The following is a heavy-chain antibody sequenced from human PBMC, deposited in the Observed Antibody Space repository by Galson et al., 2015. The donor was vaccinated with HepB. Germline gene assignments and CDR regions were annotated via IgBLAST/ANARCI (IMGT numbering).Heavy chain of an antibody. CDR1: GGTFSSYA. CDR2: IIPILGIA. Sequence: SVKVSCKASGGTFSSYAISWVRQAPGQGLEWMGGIIPILGIANYAQKFQGRVTITADKSTSTAYMELSSLRSEDTAVYYCARDGTGLRFGVEDVWGKGTTVTVSS. V-gene: IGHV1-69*10. CDR3: ARDGTGLRFGVEDV. J-gene: IGHJ6*04. D-gene: IGHD5-12*01.